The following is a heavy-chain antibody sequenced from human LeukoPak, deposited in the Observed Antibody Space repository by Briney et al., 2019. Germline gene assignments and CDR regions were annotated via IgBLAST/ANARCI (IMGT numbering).Heavy chain of an antibody. CDR1: GFTFGHYA. J-gene: IGHJ4*02. V-gene: IGHV3-49*04. D-gene: IGHD6-19*01. CDR3: NRERPQWLVRYYFDY. Sequence: GRSLRLSCTASGFTFGHYAMSWVRQAPGKGLELVGFIKSKAYGGTTEYAASVKGRFTISRDDSKSIAYLQMNSLKTEDTAVYYCNRERPQWLVRYYFDYWGQGTLVTVSS. CDR2: IKSKAYGGTT.